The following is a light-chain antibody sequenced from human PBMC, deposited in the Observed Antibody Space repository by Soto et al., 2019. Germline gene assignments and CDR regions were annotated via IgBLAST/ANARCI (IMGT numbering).Light chain of an antibody. J-gene: IGLJ2*01. Sequence: QSVLTQPPSASGTPGQRGTISCSGSNSNIGSKYVYWYQQLPGTAPKLLLYRNNQRPSGVPDRFSVSKSGTSASLAISGLRSEDEDDYYCAAWDNSLVGGPAFGGGTKLTVL. CDR2: RNN. CDR1: NSNIGSKY. V-gene: IGLV1-47*01. CDR3: AAWDNSLVGGPA.